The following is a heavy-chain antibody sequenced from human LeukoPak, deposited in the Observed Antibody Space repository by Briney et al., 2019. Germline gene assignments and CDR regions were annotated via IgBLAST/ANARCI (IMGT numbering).Heavy chain of an antibody. CDR2: ISGSGGST. CDR3: ANSRRSNCSSTSCSPYYFYYYYMDV. CDR1: GFTFSSYA. D-gene: IGHD2-2*01. V-gene: IGHV3-23*01. J-gene: IGHJ6*03. Sequence: GGSLRLSCAASGFTFSSYAMSWVRQAPGKGLEWVSAISGSGGSTYYADSVKGRFTISRDNFKNTLYLQMNSLRAEDTAVYYCANSRRSNCSSTSCSPYYFYYYYMDVWGKGTTVTVSS.